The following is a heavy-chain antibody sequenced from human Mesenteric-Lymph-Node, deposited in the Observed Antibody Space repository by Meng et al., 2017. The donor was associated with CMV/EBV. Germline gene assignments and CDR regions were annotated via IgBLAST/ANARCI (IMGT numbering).Heavy chain of an antibody. CDR1: GFTSTSHS. CDR3: ARGGGGYEGGLYYFDY. D-gene: IGHD5-12*01. CDR2: IDSTGNYI. V-gene: IGHV3-21*01. J-gene: IGHJ4*02. Sequence: GGSLRLSCAASGFTSTSHSMNWFRQVPGKGLEWVSSIDSTGNYIYYADSVKGRFTISRDNPTNSLFLQMGSLRAEDTALYYCARGGGGYEGGLYYFDYWGRGTLVTVSS.